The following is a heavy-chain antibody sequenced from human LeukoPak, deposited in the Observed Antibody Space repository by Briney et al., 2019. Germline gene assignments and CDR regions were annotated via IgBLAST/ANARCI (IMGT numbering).Heavy chain of an antibody. CDR3: ARDTMGYSYGYGVVADY. CDR2: IKQDGSEK. V-gene: IGHV3-7*01. CDR1: GFTFSNYW. D-gene: IGHD5-18*01. Sequence: PGGSLRLSCAASGFTFSNYWMNWIRQAPGKGLEWVANIKQDGSEKYYVDSVKGRFTISRDNAKNSLYLQMNSLRAEDTAVYYCARDTMGYSYGYGVVADYWGQGTLVTVSS. J-gene: IGHJ4*02.